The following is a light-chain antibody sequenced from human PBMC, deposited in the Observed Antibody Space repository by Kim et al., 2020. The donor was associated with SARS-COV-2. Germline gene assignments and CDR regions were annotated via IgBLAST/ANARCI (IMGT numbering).Light chain of an antibody. CDR2: QDS. CDR1: KLGDKY. Sequence: SRSPGRKARNTCSGDKLGDKYACWYQQKPGQSPVLVIYQDSKRPSGIPERFSGSNSGNTATLTISGTQAMDEADYYCQAWDSSTAFGGGTQLTVL. V-gene: IGLV3-1*01. J-gene: IGLJ7*01. CDR3: QAWDSSTA.